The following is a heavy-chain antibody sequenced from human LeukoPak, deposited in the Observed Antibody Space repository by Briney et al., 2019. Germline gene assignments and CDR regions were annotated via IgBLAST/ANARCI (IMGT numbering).Heavy chain of an antibody. CDR1: GFTFSSYE. Sequence: PGGSLRLSCASSGFTFSSYEMNWVRQAPGKGLEWVSYISSSGSTIYYADSVKGRFTISRDNAKNSLYLQMNSLRAEDTAVYYCARSGYYYDSSGKKPIHYWGQGTLVTVSS. CDR3: ARSGYYYDSSGKKPIHY. D-gene: IGHD3-22*01. CDR2: ISSSGSTI. V-gene: IGHV3-48*03. J-gene: IGHJ4*02.